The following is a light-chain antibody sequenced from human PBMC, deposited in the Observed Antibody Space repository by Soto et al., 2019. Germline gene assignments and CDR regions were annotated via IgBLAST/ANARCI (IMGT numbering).Light chain of an antibody. CDR3: SSYTSSSTYV. CDR2: EDH. Sequence: QSVPAQPAPVSRHPRKSLHISCPRASGHVGTYGRVSWYQQHPGKAPKVVIYEDHKRPSEVPDRFSGSTSVNTASLTISGLQAEDEADYHCSSYTSSSTYVFGTGTKVTVL. J-gene: IGLJ1*01. V-gene: IGLV2-14*02. CDR1: SGHVGTYGR.